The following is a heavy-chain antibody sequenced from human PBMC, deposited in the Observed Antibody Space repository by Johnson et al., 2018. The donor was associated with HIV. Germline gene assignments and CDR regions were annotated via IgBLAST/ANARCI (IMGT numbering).Heavy chain of an antibody. Sequence: QVQLVESGGGVVQPGRSLRLSCAASGFTFSNYGMHWVRQAPGKGLEWVSLISYDGSSKYYADSLKGRFTISRDNSKNTLYLQMNSLRAEDTALYYCAKARGGNYDAFDIWGQGTMVTVSS. CDR2: ISYDGSSK. D-gene: IGHD4-23*01. V-gene: IGHV3-30*18. CDR3: AKARGGNYDAFDI. J-gene: IGHJ3*02. CDR1: GFTFSNYG.